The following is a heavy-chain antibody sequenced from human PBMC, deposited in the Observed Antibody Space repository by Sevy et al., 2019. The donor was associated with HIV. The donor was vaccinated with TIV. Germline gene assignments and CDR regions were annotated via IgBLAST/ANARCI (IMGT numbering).Heavy chain of an antibody. D-gene: IGHD2-21*02. V-gene: IGHV4-31*03. Sequence: SETLSLTCTVSGGSISSGGYYWSWIRQHPGKGLEWIGYIYYSGSTYYNPSLKSRVTVSVDTSKNQLSLKLSSVTAADTAGYYCARIACGGGDCYSEGFDPWGQGTLVTVSS. CDR3: ARIACGGGDCYSEGFDP. CDR1: GGSISSGGYY. J-gene: IGHJ5*02. CDR2: IYYSGST.